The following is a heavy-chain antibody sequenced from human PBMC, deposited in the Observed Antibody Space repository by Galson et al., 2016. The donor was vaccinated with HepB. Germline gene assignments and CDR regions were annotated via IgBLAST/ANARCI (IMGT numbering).Heavy chain of an antibody. D-gene: IGHD3-10*01. CDR2: ITWNSYNI. CDR1: GFTFDDYA. J-gene: IGHJ5*02. V-gene: IGHV3-9*01. CDR3: ARDVGGTYSSWFDA. Sequence: SLRLSCAASGFTFDDYAMHWVRQVPGKGLQWVSGITWNSYNIDYADSVKGRFTISRDNARNSLYLQMNSLRLEDTALYYCARDVGGTYSSWFDAWGQGTLVTVSS.